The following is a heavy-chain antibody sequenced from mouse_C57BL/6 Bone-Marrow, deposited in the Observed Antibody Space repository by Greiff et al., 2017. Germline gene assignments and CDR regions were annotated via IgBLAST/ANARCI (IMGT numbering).Heavy chain of an antibody. Sequence: VQLQQSGPELVKPGASVKISCKASGYAFSSSWMNWVKQRPGKGLEWIGRIYPGDGDTSYNGKFKGKATLTADKSSSTAYMQLSSLTSEESAVYFCAREHITAVVAEDYWGQGTTLTVSS. CDR1: GYAFSSSW. D-gene: IGHD1-1*01. J-gene: IGHJ2*01. CDR2: IYPGDGDT. V-gene: IGHV1-82*01. CDR3: AREHITAVVAEDY.